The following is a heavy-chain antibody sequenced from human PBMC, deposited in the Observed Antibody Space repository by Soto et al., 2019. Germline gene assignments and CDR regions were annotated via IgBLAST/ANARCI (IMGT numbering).Heavy chain of an antibody. Sequence: SDRSSLTCTAWGGSISSYCCSGMRQPPGKGLEWMGYIHYSGSTNYNPSLKSRVTMSLDTSKGQFSLKLSSVTAADTAVYYCASGYTWTYDHVFDIWGQGTMVT. J-gene: IGHJ3*02. CDR3: ASGYTWTYDHVFDI. V-gene: IGHV4-59*07. D-gene: IGHD3-16*02. CDR1: GGSISSYC. CDR2: IHYSGST.